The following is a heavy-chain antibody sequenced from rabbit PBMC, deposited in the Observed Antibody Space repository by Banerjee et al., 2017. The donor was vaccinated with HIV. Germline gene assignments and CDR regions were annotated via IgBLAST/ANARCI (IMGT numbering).Heavy chain of an antibody. CDR1: GFSFSSTYY. D-gene: IGHD7-1*01. CDR3: ARDPGNIGDL. V-gene: IGHV1S45*01. J-gene: IGHJ4*01. Sequence: QEQLVESGGGLVKPGASLTLTCSASGFSFSSTYYMCWVRQGPGKGLEWSGCIVNGDGSTYCASWVNGRFTISKTSSTTVTLKMTSLTAADTATYFCARDPGNIGDLWGPGTLVTVS. CDR2: IVNGDGST.